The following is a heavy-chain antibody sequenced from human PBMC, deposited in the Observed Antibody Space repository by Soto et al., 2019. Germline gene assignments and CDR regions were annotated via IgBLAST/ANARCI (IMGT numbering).Heavy chain of an antibody. D-gene: IGHD6-6*01. V-gene: IGHV3-53*01. CDR2: IYSGGST. CDR1: GFTVSSNY. J-gene: IGHJ6*02. CDR3: ASSISARSYYYYGMDV. Sequence: PGGSLRLSCAASGFTVSSNYMSWVRQAPGKGLEWVSVIYSGGSTYYADSVKGRFTISRDNSKNTLYLQMNSLRAEDTAVYYCASSISARSYYYYGMDVWGQGTTVIVS.